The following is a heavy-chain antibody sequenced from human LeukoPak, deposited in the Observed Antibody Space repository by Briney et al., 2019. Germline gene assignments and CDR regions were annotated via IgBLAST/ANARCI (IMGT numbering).Heavy chain of an antibody. CDR3: TRFLNYGANDC. CDR2: IRSKAYGGTT. CDR1: GFTFGDFA. Sequence: PGGSLRLSCTASGFTFGDFAMNWVRQAPGKGLDWVGFIRSKAYGGTTEYAASVKGRFTISRDDSKSIAYLQMNSPKTEDTAVYYCTRFLNYGANDCWGQGTLSPSPQ. J-gene: IGHJ4*02. V-gene: IGHV3-49*04. D-gene: IGHD4-17*01.